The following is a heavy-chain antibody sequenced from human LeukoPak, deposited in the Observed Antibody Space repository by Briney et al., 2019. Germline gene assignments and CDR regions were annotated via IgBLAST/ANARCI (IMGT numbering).Heavy chain of an antibody. D-gene: IGHD2-2*01. CDR1: GFTFSIYA. J-gene: IGHJ4*02. Sequence: GGSLRLSCAASGFTFSIYAMSWVRQAPGKGPEWVSAISGSGGSTYYADSVKGRFTISRDNSKNTLYLQMNSLRAEDTAVYYCAKPHIVVVPAAISVYYFDYWGQGTLVTVSS. V-gene: IGHV3-23*01. CDR2: ISGSGGST. CDR3: AKPHIVVVPAAISVYYFDY.